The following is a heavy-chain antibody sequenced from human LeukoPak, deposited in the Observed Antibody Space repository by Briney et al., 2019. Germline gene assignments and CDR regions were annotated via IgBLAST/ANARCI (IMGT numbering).Heavy chain of an antibody. D-gene: IGHD6-19*01. CDR1: GFTVSSNS. CDR3: ARGAHSSGWYYYYYMDV. J-gene: IGHJ6*03. V-gene: IGHV3-53*01. CDR2: IYSDNT. Sequence: GGSLRLSCTVSGFTVSSNSMSWVRQAPGKGLEWVSFIYSDNTHYSDSVKGRFTISRDNSKNILYLQMNSLRAEDTAVYYCARGAHSSGWYYYYYMDVWGKGATVTVSS.